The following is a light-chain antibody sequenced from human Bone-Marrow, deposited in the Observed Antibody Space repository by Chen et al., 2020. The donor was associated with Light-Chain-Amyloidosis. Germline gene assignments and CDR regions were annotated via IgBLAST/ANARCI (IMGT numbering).Light chain of an antibody. CDR3: SSYTITNTLV. CDR1: SSDVGGDNH. J-gene: IGLJ1*01. Sequence: QSALTQPASVSGSPGQSITISCTGTSSDVGGDNHVAWYQQHPDKAPKRMIYEVTNRPSWVPDRFSCSKSDNTASLTISGLQTEDEADYFCSSYTITNTLVFGSGTRVTVL. CDR2: EVT. V-gene: IGLV2-14*01.